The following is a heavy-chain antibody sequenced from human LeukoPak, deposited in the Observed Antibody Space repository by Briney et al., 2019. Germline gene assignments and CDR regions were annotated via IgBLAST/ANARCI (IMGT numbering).Heavy chain of an antibody. V-gene: IGHV4-59*01. CDR2: IHYSGST. J-gene: IGHJ6*03. D-gene: IGHD5-12*01. CDR3: ARTTEGYAGGPGYSYYYYMDV. Sequence: SETLSLTCTVSGGSLSSYYWSWIRQPPGKGLEWIEYIHYSGSTHYNPSLKSRVTIAVDTSKNPVSLKLRSVTAADTAVYYCARTTEGYAGGPGYSYYYYMDVWGKGTTDTISS. CDR1: GGSLSSYY.